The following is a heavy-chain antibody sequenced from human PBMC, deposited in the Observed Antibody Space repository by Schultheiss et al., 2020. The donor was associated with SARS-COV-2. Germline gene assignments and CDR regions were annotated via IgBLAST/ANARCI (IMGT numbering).Heavy chain of an antibody. V-gene: IGHV3-21*01. CDR1: GFTVSSSS. Sequence: GGSLRLSCAASGFTVSSSSMNWVRQAPGKGLEWVSSISSSSSYTNYADSVKGRFTISRDNAKNSLYLQMNSLRAEDTAVYYCARAQQLNFDYWGQGTLVTVSS. D-gene: IGHD6-13*01. CDR2: ISSSSSYT. CDR3: ARAQQLNFDY. J-gene: IGHJ4*02.